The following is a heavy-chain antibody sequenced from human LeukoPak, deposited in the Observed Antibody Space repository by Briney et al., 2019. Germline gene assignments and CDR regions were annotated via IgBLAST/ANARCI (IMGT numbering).Heavy chain of an antibody. Sequence: PSETLSLTCAVWGGSFSGYYWSCIREPPGKGLELMGEINHIGSTNYNPALKRRVTISVDTSKHQFSLKLSSVTAADTAVYYCARGRRYFDWLPYDYWSQGTLVTVSS. D-gene: IGHD3-9*01. CDR1: GGSFSGYY. V-gene: IGHV4-34*01. J-gene: IGHJ4*02. CDR3: ARGRRYFDWLPYDY. CDR2: INHIGST.